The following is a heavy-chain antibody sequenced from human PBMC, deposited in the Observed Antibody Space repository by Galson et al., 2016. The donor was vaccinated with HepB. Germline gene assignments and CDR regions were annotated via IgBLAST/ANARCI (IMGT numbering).Heavy chain of an antibody. V-gene: IGHV4-39*01. Sequence: SETLSLTCTVSGGSVSNPYCFWGWVRQPPGKGLEWIGLIYYSGDTHYSPSLESRVTMSVDTSKNQFSLKLTSVTVADPSLYFCARSSASRNGYFDYWGRGALVTVSS. J-gene: IGHJ4*01. D-gene: IGHD2-8*01. CDR2: IYYSGDT. CDR1: GGSVSNPYCF. CDR3: ARSSASRNGYFDY.